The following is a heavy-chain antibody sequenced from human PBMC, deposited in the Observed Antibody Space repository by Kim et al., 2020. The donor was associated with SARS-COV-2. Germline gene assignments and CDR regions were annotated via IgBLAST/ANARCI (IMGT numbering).Heavy chain of an antibody. CDR1: GGSISSSSYY. D-gene: IGHD3-16*02. Sequence: SETLSLTCTVSGGSISSSSYYWGWIRQPPGKGLEWIGSIYYSGSTYYNPSLKSRFTISVDTSKNQFSLKLSSVTAADTAVDSFTRQRPPFYDYVWGSYRYPFDYWGQGTRVTVSS. J-gene: IGHJ4*02. CDR2: IYYSGST. V-gene: IGHV4-39*01. CDR3: TRQRPPFYDYVWGSYRYPFDY.